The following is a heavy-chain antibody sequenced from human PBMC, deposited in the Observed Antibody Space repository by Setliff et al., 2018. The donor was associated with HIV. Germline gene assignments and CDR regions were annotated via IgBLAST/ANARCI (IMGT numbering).Heavy chain of an antibody. Sequence: ASVKVSCKASGYTFTSDYIHWVRQAPGQGLEWMGIINPAGNPTSYAQKFQGRLTMTRDTSTNTVYMELSSLRSEDTAVYYCARDRSDYYYYYGMDVWGQGTTVTVSS. V-gene: IGHV1-46*01. CDR1: GYTFTSDY. J-gene: IGHJ6*02. CDR3: ARDRSDYYYYYGMDV. CDR2: INPAGNPT. D-gene: IGHD3-3*01.